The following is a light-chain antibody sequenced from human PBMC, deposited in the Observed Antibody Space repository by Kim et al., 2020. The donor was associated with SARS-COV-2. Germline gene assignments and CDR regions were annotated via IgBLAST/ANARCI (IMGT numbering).Light chain of an antibody. CDR3: QSYDSSLSGYV. CDR1: SSNIGAGYD. V-gene: IGLV1-40*01. Sequence: QRVTISCTGSSSNIGAGYDVHWYQHLPGTAPKLLIYANTNRPSGVPDRFSGSKSGTSASLAITGLQAEDEADYYCQSYDSSLSGYVFGTGTKVTVL. CDR2: ANT. J-gene: IGLJ1*01.